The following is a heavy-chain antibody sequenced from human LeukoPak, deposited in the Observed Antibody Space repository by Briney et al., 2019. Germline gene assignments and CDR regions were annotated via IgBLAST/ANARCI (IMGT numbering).Heavy chain of an antibody. D-gene: IGHD3-22*01. CDR2: MYHSGST. V-gene: IGHV4-38-2*02. J-gene: IGHJ5*02. CDR1: GYSISSDYY. CDR3: ATYYYDSSGYYAFRS. Sequence: SETLSLTCTVSGYSISSDYYWGWIRQPPGKGLEWIGSMYHSGSTYYNPSLKSRVTISVDTSKNQFSLKLSSVTSADTAVYYCATYYYDSSGYYAFRSWGQGTLVTISS.